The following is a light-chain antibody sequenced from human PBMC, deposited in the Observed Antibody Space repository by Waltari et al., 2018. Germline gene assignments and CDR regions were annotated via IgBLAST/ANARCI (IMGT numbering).Light chain of an antibody. Sequence: TCQASQNIINYLAWFQQKPGKVPKRRIYASSSLQSGVPSRFSGSGSGTEFTLTISCLQPEDFATYDCLQHRDYPITFGQGTRLEIK. CDR2: ASS. V-gene: IGKV1-17*03. CDR1: QNIINY. CDR3: LQHRDYPIT. J-gene: IGKJ5*01.